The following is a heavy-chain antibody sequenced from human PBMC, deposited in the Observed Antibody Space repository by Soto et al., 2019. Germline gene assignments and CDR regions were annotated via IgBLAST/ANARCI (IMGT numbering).Heavy chain of an antibody. CDR3: AKGGTSSLPFDY. V-gene: IGHV4-59*01. Sequence: QVQLQESGPGLVKPSETLSLTCTVSGGSISPYYWSWIRQPPGKGLEWIGNIHYSGSTDYNPSLKSGXTISTDTSTNQFSLKLTSVTAADTAVYYCAKGGTSSLPFDYWGQGTLVTVSS. CDR2: IHYSGST. J-gene: IGHJ4*02. D-gene: IGHD2-2*01. CDR1: GGSISPYY.